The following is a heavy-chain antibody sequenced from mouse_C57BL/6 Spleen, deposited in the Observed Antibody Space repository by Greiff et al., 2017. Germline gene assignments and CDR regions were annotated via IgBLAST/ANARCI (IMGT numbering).Heavy chain of an antibody. Sequence: VQLQQSGAELARPGASVKLSCKASGYTFTSYGISWVKQRNGQGLEWIGEIYPRSGNTYYNEKFKGKATLTADKSSSTAYMELRSLTSEDSAVYVCARSRMDGNYAWFAYWGQGTLVTVSA. D-gene: IGHD2-1*01. J-gene: IGHJ3*01. V-gene: IGHV1-81*01. CDR3: ARSRMDGNYAWFAY. CDR2: IYPRSGNT. CDR1: GYTFTSYG.